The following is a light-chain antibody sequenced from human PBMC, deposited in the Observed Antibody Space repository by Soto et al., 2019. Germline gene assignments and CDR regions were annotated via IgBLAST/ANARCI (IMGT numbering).Light chain of an antibody. CDR3: QQYGSSPIT. CDR1: QSVNSEY. Sequence: EIVLTQSPGTLSLSPRERATLSCRASQSVNSEYLAWYQQKPGQAPRLLIYGASSRATGIPDRFSGSGSGTDFTLSISRLEPEDIASYYCQQYGSSPITFGQGTRLEI. CDR2: GAS. V-gene: IGKV3-20*01. J-gene: IGKJ5*01.